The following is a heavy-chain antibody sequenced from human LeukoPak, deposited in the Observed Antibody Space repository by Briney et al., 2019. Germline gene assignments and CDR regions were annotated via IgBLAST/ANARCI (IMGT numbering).Heavy chain of an antibody. D-gene: IGHD6-13*01. V-gene: IGHV5-51*01. CDR3: ARRLGSSSWSFDY. Sequence: PGESLKTSCKGSGYSFTNYWIGWVRQMPGKGLEWMGVIYPGDSDTRYSPSFQGQVTISADKSISTAYLQWSSLKASDTAMYYCARRLGSSSWSFDYWGQGTLVTVSS. J-gene: IGHJ4*02. CDR2: IYPGDSDT. CDR1: GYSFTNYW.